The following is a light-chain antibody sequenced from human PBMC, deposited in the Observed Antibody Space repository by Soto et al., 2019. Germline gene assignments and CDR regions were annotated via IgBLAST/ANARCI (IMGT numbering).Light chain of an antibody. CDR3: QQYNKWPPIT. Sequence: IVLIQSPATLSVSPGERATLSCRASQNISNYLIWYQQKPGQAPRLLIYDVSNRATDIPARFSGSGSGTDFTLTISSLEPEDSALYYCQQYNKWPPITFGQGTRLEI. CDR1: QNISNY. V-gene: IGKV3-11*01. CDR2: DVS. J-gene: IGKJ5*01.